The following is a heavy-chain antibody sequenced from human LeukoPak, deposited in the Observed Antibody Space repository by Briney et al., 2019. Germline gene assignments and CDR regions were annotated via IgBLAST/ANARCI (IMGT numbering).Heavy chain of an antibody. J-gene: IGHJ6*02. Sequence: SETLSLTCAASGSSISSGGYSWSWIRQPPGKGLEWIGYIYHSGSTYYNPSLKSRVTISVDRSKNQFSLKLSSVTAADTAVYYCARVLTLQSYGMDVWGQGTTVTVSS. CDR2: IYHSGST. D-gene: IGHD4-11*01. CDR1: GSSISSGGYS. V-gene: IGHV4-30-2*01. CDR3: ARVLTLQSYGMDV.